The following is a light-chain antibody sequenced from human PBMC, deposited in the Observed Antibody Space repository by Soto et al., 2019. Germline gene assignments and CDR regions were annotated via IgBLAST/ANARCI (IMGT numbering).Light chain of an antibody. CDR3: SSYAGSLYV. CDR2: DVS. V-gene: IGLV2-8*01. Sequence: QSALTQPPSASGSPGQSVSISCTGTSSDVGAYNYVSWYQQHPGKAPKLMIYDVSKRPSGVPDRFSGSKSGNTASLTVSGLKAEDEADYYCSSYAGSLYVFGTG. CDR1: SSDVGAYNY. J-gene: IGLJ1*01.